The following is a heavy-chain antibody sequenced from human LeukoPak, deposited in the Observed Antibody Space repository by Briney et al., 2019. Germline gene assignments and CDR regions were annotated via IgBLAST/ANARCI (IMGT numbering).Heavy chain of an antibody. Sequence: SETLSLTCTVSGGSISSGSYYWSWIRQPAGKGLEWIGRIYTSGSTNYNPSLKSRVTTSVDTSKNQFSLKPSCVTAADTAVYYCARDRPEVGCSGGSCYSYYNWFDPWGQGTLVTVSS. J-gene: IGHJ5*02. CDR1: GGSISSGSYY. D-gene: IGHD2-15*01. CDR2: IYTSGST. CDR3: ARDRPEVGCSGGSCYSYYNWFDP. V-gene: IGHV4-61*02.